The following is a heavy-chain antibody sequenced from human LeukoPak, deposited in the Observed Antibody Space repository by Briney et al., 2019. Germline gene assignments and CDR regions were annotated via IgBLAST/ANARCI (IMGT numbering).Heavy chain of an antibody. Sequence: GGSLRLSCAASGFTFSRYSMNWVRQAPGKGLEWISYITPSSSSIYYADSVRGRSTTSRDNAKNSMYLQMNSLRTEDTAVYYCARDVLGDYDYWGQGTLVSVSS. CDR2: ITPSSSSI. CDR1: GFTFSRYS. D-gene: IGHD4-17*01. CDR3: ARDVLGDYDY. V-gene: IGHV3-48*01. J-gene: IGHJ4*02.